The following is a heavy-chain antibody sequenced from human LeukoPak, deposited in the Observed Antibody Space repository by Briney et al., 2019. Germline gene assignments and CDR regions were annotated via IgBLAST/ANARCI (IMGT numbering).Heavy chain of an antibody. CDR3: AKGSMGRCSGNSCYSVY. CDR2: ISYDGSNK. Sequence: PGGSLRLSCAVSGFTFSAYAMGWVRQAPGKGLEWVAVISYDGSNKYYADSVKGRFTISRDNSKNTLYLQMNSLRVEDTAVYYCAKGSMGRCSGNSCYSVYWGQGTLVTVSS. CDR1: GFTFSAYA. J-gene: IGHJ4*02. D-gene: IGHD5-12*01. V-gene: IGHV3-30*18.